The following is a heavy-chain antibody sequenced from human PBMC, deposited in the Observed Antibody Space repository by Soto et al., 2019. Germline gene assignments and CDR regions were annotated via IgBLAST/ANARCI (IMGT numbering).Heavy chain of an antibody. D-gene: IGHD3-10*01. J-gene: IGHJ4*02. CDR2: ISGTGGNT. V-gene: IGHV3-23*01. CDR3: AKPGYFGSGNSYNYYFDY. Sequence: PGGSLRLSCAASGFTFNNYAMIWIRQAPGKGLEWVSTISGTGGNTFYTDSVKGRFAISRDNSKNTVFLQMNSLRAEDTAVYYCAKPGYFGSGNSYNYYFDYWGQGTLVTVSS. CDR1: GFTFNNYA.